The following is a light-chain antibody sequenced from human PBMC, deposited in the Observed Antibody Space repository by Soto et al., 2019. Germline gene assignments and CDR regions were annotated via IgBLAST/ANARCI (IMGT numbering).Light chain of an antibody. CDR2: AAS. V-gene: IGKV1-9*01. CDR3: RQLKSSPFT. J-gene: IGKJ3*01. Sequence: IQLTQSPSSLSASVGDRVTIACRASQGISSYLAWYQQKPGKAPQLLIYAASTLQSGAPSRFSGSESGTDFTLTISSLQCEDLVTYYCRQLKSSPFTLGPGTNV. CDR1: QGISSY.